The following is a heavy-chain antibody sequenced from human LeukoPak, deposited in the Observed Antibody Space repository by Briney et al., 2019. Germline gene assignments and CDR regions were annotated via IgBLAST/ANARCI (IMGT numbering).Heavy chain of an antibody. CDR3: ARGDGYNFFDY. Sequence: GGSLRLSCAVSGFSVTNNYMSWVRQAPGKGLEWVSVFYVGGATYYADSVKGRFTISRDNSENTLYLQMKSLRAEDTAVYYCARGDGYNFFDYWGQGTLVTVSS. J-gene: IGHJ4*02. CDR1: GFSVTNNY. D-gene: IGHD5-24*01. V-gene: IGHV3-53*01. CDR2: FYVGGAT.